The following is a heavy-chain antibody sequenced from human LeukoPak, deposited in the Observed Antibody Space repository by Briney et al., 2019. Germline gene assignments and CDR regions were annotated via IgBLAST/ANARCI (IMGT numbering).Heavy chain of an antibody. CDR2: IYYSGST. D-gene: IGHD4-17*01. Sequence: SETLSLTCTVSGGSISSSSYYWGWIRQPPGRGLEWIGSIYYSGSTYYNPSLKSRVTISVDTSKNQFSLKLSSVTAADTAVYYCARDSTYGDYAGYMDVWGKGTTVTISS. CDR1: GGSISSSSYY. V-gene: IGHV4-39*07. J-gene: IGHJ6*03. CDR3: ARDSTYGDYAGYMDV.